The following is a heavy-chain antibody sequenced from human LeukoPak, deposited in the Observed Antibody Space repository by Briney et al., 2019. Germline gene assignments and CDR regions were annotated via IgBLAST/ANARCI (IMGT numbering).Heavy chain of an antibody. V-gene: IGHV4-34*01. D-gene: IGHD3-22*01. CDR2: INHSGST. CDR1: GGSFSGDY. J-gene: IGHJ4*02. CDR3: ARGDYDSSYYFDY. Sequence: PSETLSLTCAVYGGSFSGDYWSWSRQPPGKGLGWIGEINHSGSTNYNPSLKSRVTISVDTSKNQFSLKLSSVTAADTAVYYCARGDYDSSYYFDYWGQGTLVTVSS.